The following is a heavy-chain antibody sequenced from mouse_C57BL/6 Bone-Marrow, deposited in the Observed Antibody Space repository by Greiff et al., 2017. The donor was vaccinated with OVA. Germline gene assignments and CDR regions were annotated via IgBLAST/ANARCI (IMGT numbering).Heavy chain of an antibody. CDR2: SRNTANDYTT. D-gene: IGHD1-1*01. J-gene: IGHJ1*03. V-gene: IGHV7-1*01. CDR1: GFTFSDFY. CDR3: ARDADGKDWYFDV. Sequence: EVMLVESGGGLVQSGRSLRLSCATSGFTFSDFYMEWVRQAPGKGLEWIAASRNTANDYTTEYSASVKGRFIVSRDTSQSILYLQMNALRAEDTAIYDCARDADGKDWYFDVWGTGTTVTVSS.